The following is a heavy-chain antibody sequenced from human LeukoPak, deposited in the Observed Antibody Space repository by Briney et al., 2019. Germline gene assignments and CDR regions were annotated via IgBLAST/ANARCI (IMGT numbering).Heavy chain of an antibody. CDR1: GFTFSSYS. D-gene: IGHD3-10*02. Sequence: GGSLRLSCAASGFTFSSYSMNWVRQAPGKGLEWVAVIRGGGGVSFYSDSVKGRFTISRDNSKNTLYLQMNSLRAEHTAMYYCAKCSANYYNDAFDIWGRGTMVTVSS. CDR2: IRGGGGVS. J-gene: IGHJ3*02. CDR3: AKCSANYYNDAFDI. V-gene: IGHV3-23*01.